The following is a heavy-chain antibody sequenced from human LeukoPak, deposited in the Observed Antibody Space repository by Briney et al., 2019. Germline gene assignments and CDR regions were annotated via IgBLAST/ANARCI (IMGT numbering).Heavy chain of an antibody. CDR1: GFTFSSYV. Sequence: GGSLRLSCAAPGFTFSSYVMTWVRQAPGKGLEWVANIKKVGEYYVDSVKGRFTISRDNAKNSLYLQMNRLRVDDTAVYYCAREGGGTDVWGQGTLVTV. J-gene: IGHJ4*02. V-gene: IGHV3-7*05. CDR2: IKKVGE. D-gene: IGHD4-23*01. CDR3: AREGGGTDV.